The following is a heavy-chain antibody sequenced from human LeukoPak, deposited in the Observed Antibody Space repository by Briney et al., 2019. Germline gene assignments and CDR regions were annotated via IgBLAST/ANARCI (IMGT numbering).Heavy chain of an antibody. Sequence: PGGSLRLSCAVSRFAFSNYGMSWVRPAPGKGLEWVSAISGSGGSTYYADSVKGRFTIPRDNSKNTLYLQMNSLRAEDTALYYCAKSSYYDTSGSYREYYFDYWGQGALVTVSS. V-gene: IGHV3-23*01. CDR3: AKSSYYDTSGSYREYYFDY. J-gene: IGHJ4*02. CDR2: ISGSGGST. CDR1: RFAFSNYG. D-gene: IGHD3-22*01.